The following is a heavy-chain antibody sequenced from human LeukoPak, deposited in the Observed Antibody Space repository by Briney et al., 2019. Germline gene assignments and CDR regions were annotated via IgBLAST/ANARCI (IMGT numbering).Heavy chain of an antibody. D-gene: IGHD3-16*01. CDR3: ARGGSRSPRDAFDI. Sequence: GASVKVSCKASGYIFTSYYMYWVRQAPGQGLEWIGIISPCGSSTTYAQKFQGRVTMTRDMSTSTVYMELSSLRSEDTAVYFCARGGSRSPRDAFDIWGQGTMVTVSS. J-gene: IGHJ3*02. CDR1: GYIFTSYY. CDR2: ISPCGSST. V-gene: IGHV1-46*01.